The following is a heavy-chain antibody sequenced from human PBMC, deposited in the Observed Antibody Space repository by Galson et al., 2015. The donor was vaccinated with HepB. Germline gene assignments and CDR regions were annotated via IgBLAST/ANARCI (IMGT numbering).Heavy chain of an antibody. V-gene: IGHV3-74*01. CDR2: INSDGSST. Sequence: SLRLSCAASGFTFSSYWMHWVRQAPGKGLVWVSRINSDGSSTSYADSVKGRFTISRDNAKNTLCLQMNSLRAEDTAVYYCARDHEVAVADGPGQHWGQGTLVTVSS. J-gene: IGHJ1*01. CDR3: ARDHEVAVADGPGQH. CDR1: GFTFSSYW. D-gene: IGHD6-19*01.